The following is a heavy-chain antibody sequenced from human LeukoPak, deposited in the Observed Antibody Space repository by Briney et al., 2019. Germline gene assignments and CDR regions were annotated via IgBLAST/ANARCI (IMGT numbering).Heavy chain of an antibody. Sequence: SGTLSLTCTVSGGSVSRGSYYWSWIRQPPGKGLEWIGYTYYSGSSNYNPSLKSRVTISLDTSKNQFSLKLRSVTAADTAVFYCASLYCSRTSCYMDPWGQGTLVTVSS. CDR1: GGSVSRGSYY. V-gene: IGHV4-61*01. CDR2: TYYSGSS. J-gene: IGHJ5*02. D-gene: IGHD2-2*02. CDR3: ASLYCSRTSCYMDP.